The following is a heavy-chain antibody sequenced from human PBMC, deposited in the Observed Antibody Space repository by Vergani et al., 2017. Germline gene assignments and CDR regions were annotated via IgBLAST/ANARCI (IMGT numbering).Heavy chain of an antibody. Sequence: QVQLQESGPGLVKPSKTLSLTGTVSGGSISSGSYYWSWIRQPAGKGLEWIGRISTSGSTNYNHSLKSRVTISLDTSKNQFSLKLNSLTAADTAVYYCARAAAAALDYWGQGTLVTVSS. J-gene: IGHJ4*02. V-gene: IGHV4-61*02. D-gene: IGHD6-13*01. CDR1: GGSISSGSYY. CDR3: ARAAAAALDY. CDR2: ISTSGST.